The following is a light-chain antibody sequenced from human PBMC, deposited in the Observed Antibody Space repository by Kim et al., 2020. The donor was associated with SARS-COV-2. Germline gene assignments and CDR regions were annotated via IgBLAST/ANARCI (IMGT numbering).Light chain of an antibody. CDR2: AAS. CDR1: QGINSY. V-gene: IGKV1-9*01. CDR3: QQLNTYPLT. J-gene: IGKJ4*01. Sequence: ASVGDRVTITCRASQGINSYLAWYQQKSGKAPKLLIDAASTLQSGVPSRFSGSGSGTEFTLTINSLQPEDFATYYCQQLNTYPLTFGGGTKVDIK.